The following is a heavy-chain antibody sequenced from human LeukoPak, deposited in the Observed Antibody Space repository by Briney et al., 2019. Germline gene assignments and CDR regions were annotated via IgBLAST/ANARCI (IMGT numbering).Heavy chain of an antibody. D-gene: IGHD2-15*01. CDR1: GFTFSSYS. V-gene: IGHV3-7*01. Sequence: PGGSLRLSCAASGFTFSSYSMNWVRQAPGKGLEWVANIKQDGSEKYYVDSVKGRFTISRDNAKNSLYLQMNSLRAEDTAAYYCARERLLNFDYWGQGTLVTVSS. J-gene: IGHJ4*02. CDR2: IKQDGSEK. CDR3: ARERLLNFDY.